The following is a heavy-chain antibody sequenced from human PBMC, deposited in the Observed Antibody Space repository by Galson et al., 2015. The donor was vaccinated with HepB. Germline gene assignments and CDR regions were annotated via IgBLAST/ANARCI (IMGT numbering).Heavy chain of an antibody. D-gene: IGHD6-19*01. CDR1: GGSFSGYY. Sequence: ETLSLTCAVYGGSFSGYYWSWIRQPPGKGLEWIGEINHSGSTNYNPSLKSRVTISVDTSKNQFSLKLSSVTAADTAVYYCARGPEWLVSPWGAPSTRDRHRFQHWGQGTLVTVSS. J-gene: IGHJ1*01. V-gene: IGHV4-34*01. CDR3: ARGPEWLVSPWGAPSTRDRHRFQH. CDR2: INHSGST.